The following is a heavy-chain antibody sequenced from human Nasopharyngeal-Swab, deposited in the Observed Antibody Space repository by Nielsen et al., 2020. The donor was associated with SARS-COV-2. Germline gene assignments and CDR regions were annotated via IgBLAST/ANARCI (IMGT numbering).Heavy chain of an antibody. CDR3: ARGHRSISMIVVVIATAHFYFDS. J-gene: IGHJ4*02. Sequence: SQTLSLTCAVYCGSFSGYYWSWIRQPPGKGLVWIGEINHSGTTSYNPSLKSRVTISSDTSKNQFSLKLSSVTAADTAVYYCARGHRSISMIVVVIATAHFYFDSWGRGTLVTVTS. CDR2: INHSGTT. D-gene: IGHD3-22*01. CDR1: CGSFSGYY. V-gene: IGHV4-34*01.